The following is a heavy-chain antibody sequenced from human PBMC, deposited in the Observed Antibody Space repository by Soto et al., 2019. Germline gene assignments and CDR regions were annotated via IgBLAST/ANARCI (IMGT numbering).Heavy chain of an antibody. V-gene: IGHV1-3*01. CDR3: ARVTTHYDFWSGYPANYYFDY. Sequence: ASVKVSCKASGYTFTSYAMHWVRQAPGQRLEWMGWINAGNGNTKYSQKFQGRVTITRDTSASTAYMELSSLRSEDTAVYYCARVTTHYDFWSGYPANYYFDYWGQGTLVTVSS. D-gene: IGHD3-3*01. CDR2: INAGNGNT. CDR1: GYTFTSYA. J-gene: IGHJ4*02.